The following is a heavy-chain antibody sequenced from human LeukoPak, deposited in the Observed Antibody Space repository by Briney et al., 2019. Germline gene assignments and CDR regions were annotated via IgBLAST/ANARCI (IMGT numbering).Heavy chain of an antibody. Sequence: GGSLRLSCAASGFTFSNYWMHWVRQAPGKGLVWVSRINSGGSSTSYADSVKDRFTISRDNAKNTLYLQMNSLRAEDTAVYFCARELYGDYGVDYWGQGTPVTVSS. CDR3: ARELYGDYGVDY. J-gene: IGHJ4*02. V-gene: IGHV3-74*01. D-gene: IGHD4-17*01. CDR1: GFTFSNYW. CDR2: INSGGSST.